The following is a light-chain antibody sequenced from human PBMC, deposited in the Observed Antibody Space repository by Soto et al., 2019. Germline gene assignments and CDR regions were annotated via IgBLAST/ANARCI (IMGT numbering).Light chain of an antibody. CDR3: QQYNSYSQT. V-gene: IGKV1-5*01. CDR1: QRISSW. CDR2: DAS. J-gene: IGKJ1*01. Sequence: DIQMTQSPSTLSASVGDRVTMTCRASQRISSWLAWYQQKPGKAPKLLIYDASSLESGVPSRFSGSGSGTEFTLTISSLQPDDFATYYCQQYNSYSQTFGQGTKVEIK.